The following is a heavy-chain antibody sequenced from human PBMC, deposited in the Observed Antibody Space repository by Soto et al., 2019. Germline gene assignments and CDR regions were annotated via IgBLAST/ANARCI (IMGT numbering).Heavy chain of an antibody. CDR1: GGTFSSYA. V-gene: IGHV1-69*13. D-gene: IGHD3-3*01. CDR3: ARDGGTICGVVRTRPFDF. Sequence: SVKVSCKASGGTFSSYAISWVRQAPAQGLEWMGGIIPIFGTTNYAQKFQGRVTITADESTSTAYMELSSLRSEDTAVYYFARDGGTICGVVRTRPFDFLGQGILVIV. CDR2: IIPIFGTT. J-gene: IGHJ4*02.